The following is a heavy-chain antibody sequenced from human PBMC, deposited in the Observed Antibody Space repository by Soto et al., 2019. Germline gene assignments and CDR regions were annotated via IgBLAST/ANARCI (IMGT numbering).Heavy chain of an antibody. Sequence: ASVKVACKASGYSLTSKDIDWARQATGEGLEWMGGMNPNSDNTGYAQKFQGRLTMTRSTSTNTAYMELNSLTSEYTAVYFCARGPIFGYSHSQPMGSLDYWDPGTAETVST. J-gene: IGHJ4*02. CDR2: MNPNSDNT. V-gene: IGHV1-8*01. CDR1: GYSLTSKD. D-gene: IGHD5-12*01. CDR3: ARGPIFGYSHSQPMGSLDY.